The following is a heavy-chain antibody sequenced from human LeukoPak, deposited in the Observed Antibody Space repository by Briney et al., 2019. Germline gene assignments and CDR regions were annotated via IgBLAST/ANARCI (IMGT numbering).Heavy chain of an antibody. Sequence: PSETLSLTCTVSGGSISSSSYYWGWIRQPPGKGLEWIGSIYYSGSTYYNPSLKSRVTRSVDTSKNQFSLKLSSVTAADTAVYYCARLEVGDIVVVPAAETYYFDYWGRGTLVTVSS. V-gene: IGHV4-39*01. CDR3: ARLEVGDIVVVPAAETYYFDY. CDR1: GGSISSSSYY. D-gene: IGHD2-2*01. J-gene: IGHJ4*02. CDR2: IYYSGST.